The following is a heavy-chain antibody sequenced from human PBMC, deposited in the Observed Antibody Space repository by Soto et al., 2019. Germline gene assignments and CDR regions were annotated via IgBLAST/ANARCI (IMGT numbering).Heavy chain of an antibody. CDR2: INHSGST. CDR3: AVTYYYYGMDV. V-gene: IGHV4-34*01. D-gene: IGHD2-21*02. CDR1: VGSSGGDY. J-gene: IGHJ6*02. Sequence: SEALSLRCAVYVGSSGGDYWSWIRQPPVKGLEWIVEINHSGSTNYNPSLKSRVTISVDTSKNQFSLKLSSVTAADTAVYYCAVTYYYYGMDVWGQGTTVTVSS.